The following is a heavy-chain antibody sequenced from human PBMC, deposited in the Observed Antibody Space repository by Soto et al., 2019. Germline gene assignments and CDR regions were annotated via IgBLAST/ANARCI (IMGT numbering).Heavy chain of an antibody. V-gene: IGHV1-69*02. J-gene: IGHJ4*02. CDR3: ARARPGGVCSSTSCPFDY. CDR2: IIPILGIA. D-gene: IGHD2-2*01. CDR1: GGTFSSYT. Sequence: QVQLVQSGAEVKKPGSSVKVSCKASGGTFSSYTISWVRQAPGQGLEWMGRIIPILGIANYAQKFQGRVTITADKSTSTAYMELRSLRSEDTAVYYCARARPGGVCSSTSCPFDYWGQGTLVTVSS.